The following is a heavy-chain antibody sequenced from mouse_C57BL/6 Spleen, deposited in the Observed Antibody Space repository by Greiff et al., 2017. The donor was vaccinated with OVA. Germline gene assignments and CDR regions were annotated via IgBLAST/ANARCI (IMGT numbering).Heavy chain of an antibody. CDR2: IDPSDSYT. V-gene: IGHV1-50*01. CDR3: ARWTGDYFDY. J-gene: IGHJ2*01. Sequence: QVQLQQSGAELVKPGASVKLSCKASGYTFTSYWMQWVKQRPGQGLEWIGEIDPSDSYTNYNQKFKGKATLTVDTSSSTAYMQLSSLTSEDSAVYYCARWTGDYFDYWGQGTTLTVSS. CDR1: GYTFTSYW.